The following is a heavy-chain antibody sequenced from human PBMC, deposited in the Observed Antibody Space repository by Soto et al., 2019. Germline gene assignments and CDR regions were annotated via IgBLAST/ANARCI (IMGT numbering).Heavy chain of an antibody. CDR3: ARAPAPWYFDY. Sequence: QVQLQESGPGLVKPSQTLSLTCSVSGGSVGRGAFYWSWIRQHPEKGLEWIGYIYFSGNAYYNPSLKGRVVISLDTSKNQFSLEWTSITAADTAVYYCARAPAPWYFDYWGQGALVTVSS. D-gene: IGHD2-15*01. CDR1: GGSVGRGAFY. V-gene: IGHV4-31*03. J-gene: IGHJ4*02. CDR2: IYFSGNA.